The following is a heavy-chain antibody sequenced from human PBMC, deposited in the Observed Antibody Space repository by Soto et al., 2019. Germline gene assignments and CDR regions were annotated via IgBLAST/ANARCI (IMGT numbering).Heavy chain of an antibody. CDR2: ISSSSSTI. CDR3: ARDPGYFDY. Sequence: GGSLRLSCAASGFTFSSYSMNWVRQAPGKGLEWVSYISSSSSTIYYADSVKGRFTISRDNAKNSLYLQMNSLRAEDTAVYYCARDPGYFDYWGQGTLVTVSS. D-gene: IGHD7-27*01. V-gene: IGHV3-48*01. J-gene: IGHJ4*02. CDR1: GFTFSSYS.